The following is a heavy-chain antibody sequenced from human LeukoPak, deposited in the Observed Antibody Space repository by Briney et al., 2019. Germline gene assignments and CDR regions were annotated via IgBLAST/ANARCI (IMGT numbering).Heavy chain of an antibody. Sequence: GASVKVSCKASGYTFTTYDINWVRQATGQGLEWMGWINPNSGGTNYAQKFQGRVTMTRDTSISTAYMELSRLRSDDTAVYYCARGDYVWGSYLPTYYFDYWGQGTLVTVSS. V-gene: IGHV1-2*02. CDR1: GYTFTTYD. CDR3: ARGDYVWGSYLPTYYFDY. CDR2: INPNSGGT. D-gene: IGHD3-16*02. J-gene: IGHJ4*02.